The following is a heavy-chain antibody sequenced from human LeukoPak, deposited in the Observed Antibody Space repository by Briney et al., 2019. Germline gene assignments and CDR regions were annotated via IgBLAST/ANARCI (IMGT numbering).Heavy chain of an antibody. V-gene: IGHV4-59*08. Sequence: SETLSLTCTVSGGSISSYYWSWIRQPPGKGLEWIGYIYYSGSTNYNPSLKSRVTISVDTSKNQFSLKLSSVTAADTAVYYCASLSRGSGWYPFDYWGQGTLVTVSS. J-gene: IGHJ4*02. CDR2: IYYSGST. CDR1: GGSISSYY. CDR3: ASLSRGSGWYPFDY. D-gene: IGHD6-19*01.